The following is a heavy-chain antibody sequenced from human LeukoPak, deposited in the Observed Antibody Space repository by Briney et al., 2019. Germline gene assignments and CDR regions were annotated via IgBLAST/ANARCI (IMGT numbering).Heavy chain of an antibody. D-gene: IGHD2-2*01. CDR2: FDPEDGET. J-gene: IGHJ3*02. V-gene: IGHV1-24*01. Sequence: PAASVKVSCKVSGYTLTELSMHWVRQAPGKGLEWMGGFDPEDGETIYAQKFQGRVTITADESTSTAYMELSSLRSEDTAVYYCARDRDIVVVPAQFDIWGQGTMVTVSS. CDR3: ARDRDIVVVPAQFDI. CDR1: GYTLTELS.